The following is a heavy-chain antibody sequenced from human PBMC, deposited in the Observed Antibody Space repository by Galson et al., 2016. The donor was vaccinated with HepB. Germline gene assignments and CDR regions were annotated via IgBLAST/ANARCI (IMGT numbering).Heavy chain of an antibody. CDR3: ASAPAATESDY. J-gene: IGHJ4*02. CDR2: IKQDGSEK. D-gene: IGHD6-25*01. Sequence: SLRLSCAASGFTFSGYWMPWVRQAPGKGLEWVANIKQDGSEKNYVDSVKGRFTIPRDNAKNLVYLQMNSLRAEDPAMYYCASAPAATESDYWGQGTLVTVSP. V-gene: IGHV3-7*01. CDR1: GFTFSGYW.